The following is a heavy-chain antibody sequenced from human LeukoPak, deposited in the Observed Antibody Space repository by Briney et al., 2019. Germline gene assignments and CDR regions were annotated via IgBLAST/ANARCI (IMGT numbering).Heavy chain of an antibody. J-gene: IGHJ4*02. CDR2: INSNTGGT. V-gene: IGHV1-2*02. CDR3: AGVDPVAY. Sequence: GASVKDSCKASGDIFTGSFIHWVRQAPGQGLEWMGWINSNTGGTKFAQKFQGRVTMTRDTSINTAYMELSSLRSDDTAVYYCAGVDPVAYWGQGTQVTVSS. D-gene: IGHD5-18*01. CDR1: GDIFTGSF.